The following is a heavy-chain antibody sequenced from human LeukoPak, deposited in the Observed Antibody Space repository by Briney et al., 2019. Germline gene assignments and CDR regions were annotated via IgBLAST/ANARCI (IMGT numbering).Heavy chain of an antibody. CDR3: ARGHGVVLGYFDC. CDR2: IYHSGST. Sequence: SQTLSLTCTVSGGSISSGGYYWSWVRQPPGKGLEWIAEIYHSGSTNYNPSLESRITLSVDKSNNQFSLNLRSVTAADTAVYYCARGHGVVLGYFDCWGQGSLVTVSS. D-gene: IGHD2-15*01. CDR1: GGSISSGGYY. V-gene: IGHV4-30-2*01. J-gene: IGHJ4*02.